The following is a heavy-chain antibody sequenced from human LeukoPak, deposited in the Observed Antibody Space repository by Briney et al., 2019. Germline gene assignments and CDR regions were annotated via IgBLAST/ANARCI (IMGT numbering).Heavy chain of an antibody. Sequence: GGSLRLSCVASGFTFSNYAMTWVRQPPGKGLEWVSAISANGRSTYYSDSVKGRFTISRDNSKNTLYLQMNSLRAEDTAIYYCAKGAHFDYWGQGILVTVSA. CDR3: AKGAHFDY. CDR1: GFTFSNYA. V-gene: IGHV3-23*01. J-gene: IGHJ4*02. CDR2: ISANGRST.